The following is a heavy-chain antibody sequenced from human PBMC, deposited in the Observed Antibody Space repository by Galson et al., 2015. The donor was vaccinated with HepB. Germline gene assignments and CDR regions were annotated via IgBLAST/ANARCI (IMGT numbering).Heavy chain of an antibody. V-gene: IGHV3-21*01. CDR3: ARERIAAACYDY. CDR1: GFTFSSYS. Sequence: SLRLSCAASGFTFSSYSMNWVRQAPGKGLEWVSSISSSSSYIYYADSVKGRFTISRDNAKNSLYLQMNSLRAEDTAVYYCARERIAAACYDYWGQGTLVTVSS. D-gene: IGHD6-13*01. J-gene: IGHJ4*02. CDR2: ISSSSSYI.